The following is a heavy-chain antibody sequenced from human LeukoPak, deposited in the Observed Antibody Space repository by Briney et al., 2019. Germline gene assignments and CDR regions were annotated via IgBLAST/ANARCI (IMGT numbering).Heavy chain of an antibody. D-gene: IGHD3-10*01. V-gene: IGHV4-61*02. CDR1: GGSISSGSYY. J-gene: IGHJ3*01. CDR2: IYTSGGP. Sequence: SSVTLSLTCTVSGGSISSGSYYWSWIRQPAGKGLEWVGRIYTSGGPHYNPSLKSRVTISVDTSKNQFSLKLTSVTAADTAVYYCARDVNGFNYGSAFDVWGQGTMVTVSS. CDR3: ARDVNGFNYGSAFDV.